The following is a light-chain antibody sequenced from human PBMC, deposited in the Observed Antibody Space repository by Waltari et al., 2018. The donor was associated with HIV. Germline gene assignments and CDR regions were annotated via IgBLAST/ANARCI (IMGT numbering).Light chain of an antibody. V-gene: IGKV2-28*01. J-gene: IGKJ1*01. CDR1: QSLLYSNGWNY. CDR2: LGS. Sequence: DIVMTQSPLSLPVTPGEPASISCRSSQSLLYSNGWNYLDWYLQKPGQSPQLLLYLGSHRASGVPDRFSGSGSGTDFTLKISRVEAEDFGVYYCMQTLQTPPTFGQGTKVELK. CDR3: MQTLQTPPT.